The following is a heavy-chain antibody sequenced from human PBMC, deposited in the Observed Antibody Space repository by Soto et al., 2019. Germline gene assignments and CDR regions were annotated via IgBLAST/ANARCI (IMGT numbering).Heavy chain of an antibody. CDR1: GFTFSSYS. CDR3: ARDQDFWSGYEPYYYYGMDV. J-gene: IGHJ6*02. Sequence: EVQLVESGGGLVKPGGSLRLSCAASGFTFSSYSMNWVRQAPGKGLEWVSSISSSSSYIYYADSVKGRFTISRDNAKNSLSLQMNSRRAEDTAVYYCARDQDFWSGYEPYYYYGMDVWGQGTTVTVSS. CDR2: ISSSSSYI. V-gene: IGHV3-21*01. D-gene: IGHD3-3*01.